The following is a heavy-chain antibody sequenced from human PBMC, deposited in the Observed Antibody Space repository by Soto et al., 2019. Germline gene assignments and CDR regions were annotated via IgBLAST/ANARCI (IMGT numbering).Heavy chain of an antibody. CDR3: ARAQRYSSGNKRYFDY. D-gene: IGHD6-19*01. Sequence: ASVKVSCKASGGTFSSYAISWVRQAPGQGLEWMGGIIPIFGTANYAQKFQGRVTITADESTSTAYMELSSLRSEDTAVYYCARAQRYSSGNKRYFDYWGQGTLVTVSS. V-gene: IGHV1-69*13. CDR2: IIPIFGTA. CDR1: GGTFSSYA. J-gene: IGHJ4*02.